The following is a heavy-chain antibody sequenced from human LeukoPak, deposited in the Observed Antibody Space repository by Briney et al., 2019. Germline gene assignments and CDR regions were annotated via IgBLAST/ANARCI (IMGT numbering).Heavy chain of an antibody. Sequence: ASVKISCKASGYTFTTYSVHWVRQAPGQGLEWMGIINPSGGSTTYAQKFQGRVTMTRDTSTSTVCMEVSSLGSEDTAVYYCARGRLEVRHFDYWGQGTLVTVSS. J-gene: IGHJ4*02. CDR2: INPSGGST. D-gene: IGHD1-1*01. V-gene: IGHV1-46*01. CDR3: ARGRLEVRHFDY. CDR1: GYTFTTYS.